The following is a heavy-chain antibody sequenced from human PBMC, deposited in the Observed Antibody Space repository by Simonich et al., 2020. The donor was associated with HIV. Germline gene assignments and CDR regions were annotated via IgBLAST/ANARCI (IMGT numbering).Heavy chain of an antibody. CDR3: ARGGGEQQLVSWFDP. CDR2: IIPIFGTT. CDR1: GGTFSSHV. V-gene: IGHV1-69*13. D-gene: IGHD6-13*01. Sequence: QVQLVQSGAEVKKPGSSVKVSCKASGGTFSSHVISWVRQAPGQGLEWMGGIIPIFGTTHNAQKFQGRVTITADESTRTAYMELSSLRSEDTAVYYCARGGGEQQLVSWFDPWGQGTLVTVSS. J-gene: IGHJ5*02.